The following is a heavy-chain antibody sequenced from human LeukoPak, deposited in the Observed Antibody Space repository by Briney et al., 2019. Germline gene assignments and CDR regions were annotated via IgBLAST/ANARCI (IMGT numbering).Heavy chain of an antibody. CDR2: IYSGGST. Sequence: GGSLRLSCAASGFTVSSNYMSWVRQAPGKGLEWVSVIYSGGSTYYADSVKGRFTISRDNSKNTLYLQMNSLRAEDTAVYYCASATGTTDYGMDVWGQGTTVTVSS. J-gene: IGHJ6*02. CDR1: GFTVSSNY. D-gene: IGHD1-1*01. V-gene: IGHV3-53*01. CDR3: ASATGTTDYGMDV.